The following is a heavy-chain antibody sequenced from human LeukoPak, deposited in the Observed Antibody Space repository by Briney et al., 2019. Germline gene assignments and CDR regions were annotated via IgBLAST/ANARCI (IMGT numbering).Heavy chain of an antibody. Sequence: ASVKVSCKASGGTFSSYAISWVRQAPGQGLEWMGGIIPIFGTANYAQKFQGRVTMTRDTSTSTVYLELSSLTSEDTAAYYCATSFGEPNWFDPWGQGTLVTVSS. CDR3: ATSFGEPNWFDP. V-gene: IGHV1-69*05. CDR1: GGTFSSYA. CDR2: IIPIFGTA. J-gene: IGHJ5*02. D-gene: IGHD3-10*01.